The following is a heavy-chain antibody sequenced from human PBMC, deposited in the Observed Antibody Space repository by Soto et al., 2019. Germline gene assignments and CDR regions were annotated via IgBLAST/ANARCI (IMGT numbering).Heavy chain of an antibody. Sequence: EVQLLESGGGLVHPGGSLRLSCATSGFSFSSYAMTWLRQAPGQGLEWVSTISPTGGSTYYADSVTGRFTISRDDSKNTLYLHMNSLRAEDTATYYCAKDLLQWLGGSGTFDYWGQGTLGTVSS. CDR2: ISPTGGST. CDR1: GFSFSSYA. V-gene: IGHV3-23*01. J-gene: IGHJ4*02. CDR3: AKDLLQWLGGSGTFDY. D-gene: IGHD6-19*01.